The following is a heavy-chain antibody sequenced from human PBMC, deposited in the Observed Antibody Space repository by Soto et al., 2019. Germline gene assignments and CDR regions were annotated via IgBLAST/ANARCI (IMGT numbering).Heavy chain of an antibody. CDR3: TGITWFRGMDV. J-gene: IGHJ6*02. CDR1: GDSVSSNSAG. V-gene: IGHV6-1*01. D-gene: IGHD3-10*01. CDR2: TCYKSKWNN. Sequence: KASETLSLTCVISGDSVSSNSAGWNWIRQSPSRGLEWLGRTCYKSKWNNDYALSVKSRITINPDTSKNQFSLHLYSVTPEDTAVYYCTGITWFRGMDVWGQGTPVTVSS.